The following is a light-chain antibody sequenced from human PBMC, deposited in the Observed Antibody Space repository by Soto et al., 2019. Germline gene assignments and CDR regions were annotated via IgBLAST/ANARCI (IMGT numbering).Light chain of an antibody. J-gene: IGKJ1*01. CDR2: RAS. CDR1: QIISTY. Sequence: DIQMTQSPSSLSASVGDRVTISCLASQIISTYLNWYQQKPGTAPRLLISRASSVKSGVPPRFSGSGSGRDFTLTISSLRPEDIATYFCQQSYTSPPWTFGQGTKVEVK. CDR3: QQSYTSPPWT. V-gene: IGKV1-39*01.